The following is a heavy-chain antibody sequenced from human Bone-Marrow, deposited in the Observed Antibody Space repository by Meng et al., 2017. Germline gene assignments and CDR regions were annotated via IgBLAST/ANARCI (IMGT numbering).Heavy chain of an antibody. CDR2: IGTGGDT. V-gene: IGHV3-47*01. Sequence: GESLKISCAASGFAFSSYALHWVRRAPGKGLEWVSAIGTGGDTYYADSVMGRFTISRDNAKKSLYLHMNSLRAEDTAVYYCARGVTAAGTWYYYYGMDVWGQGTTVTVSS. D-gene: IGHD6-13*01. CDR1: GFAFSSYA. J-gene: IGHJ6*02. CDR3: ARGVTAAGTWYYYYGMDV.